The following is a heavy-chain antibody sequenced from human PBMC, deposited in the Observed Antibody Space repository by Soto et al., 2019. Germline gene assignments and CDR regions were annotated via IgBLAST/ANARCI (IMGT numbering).Heavy chain of an antibody. J-gene: IGHJ4*02. CDR2: IFWNDDK. CDR1: GFSLSTIGVG. Sequence: QITLKESGPTPVKPTQTLTLTCTVSGFSLSTIGVGVGWIRQPPGKALEWLALIFWNDDKRYSPSLRTRLTITKDTSKNQVVLTMTNMDPVDTATYHCAHTTGSSGWAIMDYWGQGTLVTVSS. D-gene: IGHD6-19*01. CDR3: AHTTGSSGWAIMDY. V-gene: IGHV2-5*01.